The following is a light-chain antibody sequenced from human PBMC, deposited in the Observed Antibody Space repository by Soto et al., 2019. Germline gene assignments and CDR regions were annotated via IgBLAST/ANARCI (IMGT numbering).Light chain of an antibody. CDR2: GAS. CDR3: QQYGSSPLT. Sequence: EIVLTQSPGTLSLSPGERATLSCRASQSVRSNFLAWYQQKPGQAPRLLIYGASSRATGIPDRFSGSGSGADFTLSISRLEPEDLAMYYCQQYGSSPLTFGGGTKVEIK. CDR1: QSVRSNF. V-gene: IGKV3-20*01. J-gene: IGKJ4*01.